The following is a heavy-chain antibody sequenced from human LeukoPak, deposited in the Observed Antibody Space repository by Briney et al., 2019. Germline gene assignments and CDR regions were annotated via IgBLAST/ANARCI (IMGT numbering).Heavy chain of an antibody. Sequence: GASVKVSCKASGGTFSSYAISWVRQAPGQGLEWMGGIIPIFGTANYAQKFQGRVTITADESTSTAYMELSSLRSEDTAVYYCARGYDIVVYYFDYWGQGTLSPSPQ. V-gene: IGHV1-69*01. CDR1: GGTFSSYA. CDR3: ARGYDIVVYYFDY. D-gene: IGHD2-15*01. J-gene: IGHJ4*02. CDR2: IIPIFGTA.